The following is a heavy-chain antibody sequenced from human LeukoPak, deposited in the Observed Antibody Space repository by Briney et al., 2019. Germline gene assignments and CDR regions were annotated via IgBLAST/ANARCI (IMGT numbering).Heavy chain of an antibody. J-gene: IGHJ4*02. CDR3: ARGPRYCSSTSCYSFDH. D-gene: IGHD2-2*01. Sequence: SETLSLTCAVSGYSISSGYYWGWIRQPPGKGLEWIGSIYHSGSTYYNPSLKSRVTISVDTSNNQFSLKLSSVNAADTAVYYCARGPRYCSSTSCYSFDHWGQGTLVTVFS. CDR2: IYHSGST. CDR1: GYSISSGYY. V-gene: IGHV4-38-2*01.